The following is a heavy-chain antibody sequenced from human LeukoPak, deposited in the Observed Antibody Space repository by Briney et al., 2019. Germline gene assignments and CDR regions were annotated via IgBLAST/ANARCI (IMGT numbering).Heavy chain of an antibody. D-gene: IGHD1-26*01. CDR3: TTGASGSYYVFEF. J-gene: IGHJ4*02. CDR2: FKSRTDGGTT. CDR1: GFTFSNAW. Sequence: GGSLRLSCAATGFTFSNAWMNWVRQAPGKGLEWVGRFKSRTDGGTTDYAAPVKGRFTISRDDSKNTLYLQMNSLKTEDTAVYYCTTGASGSYYVFEFWGQGTLVTVSS. V-gene: IGHV3-15*01.